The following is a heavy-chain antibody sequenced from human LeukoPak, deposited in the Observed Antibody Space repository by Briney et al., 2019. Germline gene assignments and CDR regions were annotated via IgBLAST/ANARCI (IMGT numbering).Heavy chain of an antibody. J-gene: IGHJ4*02. Sequence: ASVKVSCKASGYTFTSYYMHWVRQAPGQGLEWMGIIDPSGGSTSYAQKFQGRVTMTRDMSTSTVYMELSSLRSEDTAVYYCARGGIAVAGFDYWGQGTLVTVSS. CDR1: GYTFTSYY. D-gene: IGHD6-13*01. V-gene: IGHV1-46*01. CDR3: ARGGIAVAGFDY. CDR2: IDPSGGST.